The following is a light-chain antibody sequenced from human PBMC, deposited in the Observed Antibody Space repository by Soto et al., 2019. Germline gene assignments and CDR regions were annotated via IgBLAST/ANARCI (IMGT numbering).Light chain of an antibody. CDR2: GAS. J-gene: IGKJ1*01. CDR1: QSVSSN. CDR3: QQYHNWPPRT. Sequence: EIVMTQSPATLSVSPGERVTLSCRASQSVSSNLAWYQQKPGQAPRLLIYGASTRATGIPARFSGGGSETXFTLTISSLQSEDFAVYYCQQYHNWPPRTFGQGTKVEIK. V-gene: IGKV3-15*01.